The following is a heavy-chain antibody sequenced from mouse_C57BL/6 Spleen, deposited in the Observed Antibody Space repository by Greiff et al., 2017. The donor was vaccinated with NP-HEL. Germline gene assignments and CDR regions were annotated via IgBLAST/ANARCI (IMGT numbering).Heavy chain of an antibody. J-gene: IGHJ3*01. Sequence: DVMLVESGGGLVQPGGSLKLSCAASGFTFSDYYMYWVRQTPEKRLEWVAYISNGGGSTYYPDTVKGRFTISRDNAKNTLYLQMSRLKSEDTAMYYCARGNTAQVSWFAYWGQGTLVTVSA. D-gene: IGHD3-2*02. CDR2: ISNGGGST. V-gene: IGHV5-12*01. CDR1: GFTFSDYY. CDR3: ARGNTAQVSWFAY.